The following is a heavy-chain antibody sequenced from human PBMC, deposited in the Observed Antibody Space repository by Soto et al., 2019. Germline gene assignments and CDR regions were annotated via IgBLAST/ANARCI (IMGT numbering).Heavy chain of an antibody. CDR2: IYSGGST. D-gene: IGHD6-6*01. V-gene: IGHV3-66*01. Sequence: EVQLVESGGGLVQPGGSLRLSCAASGFTVSSNYMSWVRQAPGKGLEWVSVIYSGGSTYYADSVKGRFTISRDNSKNTLYLQMNSLRAEDTAVYYCARVPSSSSFYYYYGMDVWGQGTTFTVSS. CDR3: ARVPSSSSFYYYYGMDV. CDR1: GFTVSSNY. J-gene: IGHJ6*02.